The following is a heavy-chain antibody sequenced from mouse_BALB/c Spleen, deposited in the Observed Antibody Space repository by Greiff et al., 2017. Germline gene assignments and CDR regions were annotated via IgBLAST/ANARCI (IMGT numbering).Heavy chain of an antibody. CDR2: IYPGDGDT. V-gene: IGHV1-87*01. CDR3: ARWGLTVPFDY. D-gene: IGHD4-1*01. CDR1: GYTFTSYW. Sequence: QVQLKQSGAELARPGASVKLSCKASGYTFTSYWMQWVKQRPGQGLEWIGAIYPGDGDTRYTQKFKGKATLTADKSSSTAYMQLSSLASEDSAVYYCARWGLTVPFDYWGQGTTLTVSS. J-gene: IGHJ2*01.